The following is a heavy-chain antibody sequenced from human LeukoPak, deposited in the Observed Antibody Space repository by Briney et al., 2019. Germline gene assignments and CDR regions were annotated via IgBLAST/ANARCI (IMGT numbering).Heavy chain of an antibody. CDR3: ARQYIAARPDWFDP. CDR1: GGSISSSSHY. CDR2: IYYSGST. Sequence: SETLSLTCTVSGGSISSSSHYWGWIRQPPGKGLEWIGSIYYSGSTYYNPTLKSRVTISVDTSKNQFSLKLSSVTAADTAVYYCARQYIAARPDWFDPWGQGTLVTVSS. D-gene: IGHD6-6*01. V-gene: IGHV4-39*01. J-gene: IGHJ5*02.